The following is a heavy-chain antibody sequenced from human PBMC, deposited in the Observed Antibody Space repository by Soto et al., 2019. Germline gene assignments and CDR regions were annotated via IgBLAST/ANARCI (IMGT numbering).Heavy chain of an antibody. D-gene: IGHD3-16*02. CDR3: ARANDYIWGSYRYYFDY. CDR2: ISAYNGNT. Sequence: GASVKVSCKASGYTFTSYGISWVRQAPGQRLEWMGWISAYNGNTNYAQKLQGRVTMTTDTSTSTAYMELRSLRSDDTAVYYCARANDYIWGSYRYYFDYWGQGTLVTVSS. CDR1: GYTFTSYG. J-gene: IGHJ4*02. V-gene: IGHV1-18*01.